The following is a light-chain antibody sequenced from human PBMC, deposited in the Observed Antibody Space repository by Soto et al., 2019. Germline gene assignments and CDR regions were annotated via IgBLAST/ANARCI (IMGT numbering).Light chain of an antibody. CDR2: EVR. CDR3: SCYTASRTLV. CDR1: MRDVGAYNL. Sequence: QSVLAQPASVTGSAGQSITISCSGTMRDVGAYNLVSWYQQHPGTAPKLIIYEVRNRPSGISSRFSGSRYGGTASLTTSRPQPEDEGDYYRSCYTASRTLVFGGAT. J-gene: IGLJ3*02. V-gene: IGLV2-14*01.